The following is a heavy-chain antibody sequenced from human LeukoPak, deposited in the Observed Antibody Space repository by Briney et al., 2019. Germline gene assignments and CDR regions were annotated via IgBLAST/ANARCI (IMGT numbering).Heavy chain of an antibody. V-gene: IGHV3-21*01. CDR3: ARDPWAYCGGDCYSDY. D-gene: IGHD2-21*02. Sequence: GGSLRLSCAASGFTFSSYSMNWVRQAPGKGLEWVSSISSSSSYIYYADSVKGRFTISRDNAKNSLYLQINSLRAEDTAVYYCARDPWAYCGGDCYSDYWGQGTLVTVSS. CDR2: ISSSSSYI. J-gene: IGHJ4*02. CDR1: GFTFSSYS.